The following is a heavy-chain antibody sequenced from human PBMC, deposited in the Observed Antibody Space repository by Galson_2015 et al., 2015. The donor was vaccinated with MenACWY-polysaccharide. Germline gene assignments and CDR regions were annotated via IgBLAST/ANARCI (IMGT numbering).Heavy chain of an antibody. J-gene: IGHJ4*02. CDR1: GDSINDSPYF. D-gene: IGHD3-10*01. Sequence: SETLSLTCSVSGDSINDSPYFWGWIRQPPGKGPEWIGSISYSGTTYYYPSFQSRVTISADTSKHQFSLKLRSVTAADTAVYYCARVFPGSRFDQWGQGTLVTVSS. V-gene: IGHV4-39*07. CDR3: ARVFPGSRFDQ. CDR2: ISYSGTT.